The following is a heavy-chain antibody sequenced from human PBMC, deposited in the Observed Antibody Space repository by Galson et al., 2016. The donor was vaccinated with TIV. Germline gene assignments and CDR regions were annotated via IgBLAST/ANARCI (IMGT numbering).Heavy chain of an antibody. J-gene: IGHJ4*02. CDR2: FSSTGAYI. V-gene: IGHV3-21*01. CDR1: GFTFSSYT. CDR3: ARVRDGYNYYFDS. Sequence: SLRLSCAASGFTFSSYTMNWLRQVPGKGLEWVSSFSSTGAYIYYADSVKGRSTISRDNAENSLYLQMNSLRAEDTAVYYCARVRDGYNYYFDSWGQGTRVTVSP. D-gene: IGHD5-24*01.